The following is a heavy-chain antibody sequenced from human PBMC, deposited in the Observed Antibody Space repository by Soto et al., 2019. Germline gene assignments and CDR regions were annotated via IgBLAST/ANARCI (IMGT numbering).Heavy chain of an antibody. CDR2: INHSGST. CDR3: AREQQLPTGTWFDP. CDR1: GGSFSGYY. J-gene: IGHJ5*02. Sequence: QVQLQQWGAGLLKPSETLSLTCAVYGGSFSGYYWSWIRQPPGKGLEWIGEINHSGSTNYNPSLKSRVTLSVDTSKNQFSLKLSSVTAADTAVYYCAREQQLPTGTWFDPWGQGTLVTVSS. D-gene: IGHD6-13*01. V-gene: IGHV4-34*01.